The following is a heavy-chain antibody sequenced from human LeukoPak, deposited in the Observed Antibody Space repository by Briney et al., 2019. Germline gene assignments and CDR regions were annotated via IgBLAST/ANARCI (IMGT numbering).Heavy chain of an antibody. V-gene: IGHV3-53*01. CDR1: GFTVSNNY. Sequence: GGSLRLSCAASGFTVSNNYMNWVRQAPGKGLEWVSLIYSGGSTHYADSVKGRFTISRDNSKNTLFLQMNSLRDEDTAVYYCAKDFPRNEMIVVPRGDNWGQGTLVTVSS. J-gene: IGHJ4*02. D-gene: IGHD3-22*01. CDR2: IYSGGST. CDR3: AKDFPRNEMIVVPRGDN.